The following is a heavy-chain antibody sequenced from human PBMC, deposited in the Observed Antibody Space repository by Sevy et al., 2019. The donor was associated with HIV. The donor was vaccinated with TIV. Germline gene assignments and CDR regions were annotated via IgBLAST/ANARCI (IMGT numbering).Heavy chain of an antibody. CDR1: GYTFRSYG. V-gene: IGHV1-18*01. CDR3: ARDKLQGVVVLPGAMWGGVDY. Sequence: ASVKVSCRASGYTFRSYGISWVRQAPGQGLEWMGWISPYTGDTDFAQKVQGRVSMTSDTSTSTAYMELRSLRSDDTAVYYWARDKLQGVVVLPGAMWGGVDYWGQGTLVTVSS. J-gene: IGHJ4*02. D-gene: IGHD2-2*01. CDR2: ISPYTGDT.